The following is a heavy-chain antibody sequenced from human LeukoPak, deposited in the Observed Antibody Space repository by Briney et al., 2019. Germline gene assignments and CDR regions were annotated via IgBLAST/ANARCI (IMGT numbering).Heavy chain of an antibody. CDR3: AREVTYYDSSGHTDAFDI. CDR2: IYSGGST. D-gene: IGHD3-22*01. CDR1: GVTVSSNF. Sequence: GGSLRLSCAASGVTVSSNFMTWVRQAPGKGLEWVSVIYSGGSTYYADSVKGRFTISRDNSKNTLYLQMNSLRAEDTAVYYCAREVTYYDSSGHTDAFDIWGQGTMVTVSS. J-gene: IGHJ3*02. V-gene: IGHV3-53*01.